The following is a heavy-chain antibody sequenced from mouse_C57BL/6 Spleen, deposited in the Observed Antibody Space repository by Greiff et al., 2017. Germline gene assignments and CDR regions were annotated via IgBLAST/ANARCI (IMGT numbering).Heavy chain of an antibody. V-gene: IGHV5-4*03. CDR1: GFTFSSYA. CDR3: ARGYLPFAY. CDR2: ISDGGSYT. Sequence: EVKVVESGGGLVKPGGSLKLSCAASGFTFSSYAMSWVRQTPEKRLEWVATISDGGSYTYYPDNVKGRFTISRDNAKNNLYLQMSHLKSEDTAMYYCARGYLPFAYWGQGTLVTVSA. J-gene: IGHJ3*01. D-gene: IGHD1-1*01.